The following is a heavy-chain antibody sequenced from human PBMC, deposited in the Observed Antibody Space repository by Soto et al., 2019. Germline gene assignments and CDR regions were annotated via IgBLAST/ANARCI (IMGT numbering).Heavy chain of an antibody. D-gene: IGHD6-13*01. J-gene: IGHJ3*02. V-gene: IGHV3-9*01. CDR2: ISWNSGSI. CDR1: GFTFDDYA. CDR3: AKDVRYSSSWTPFDAFDI. Sequence: PGGSMRLPCAAAGFTFDDYAMHWVRQAPGKGLEWVSGISWNSGSIGYADSVKGRFTISRDNAKNSLYLQMNSLRAEDTALYYCAKDVRYSSSWTPFDAFDIWGQGTMVTVSS.